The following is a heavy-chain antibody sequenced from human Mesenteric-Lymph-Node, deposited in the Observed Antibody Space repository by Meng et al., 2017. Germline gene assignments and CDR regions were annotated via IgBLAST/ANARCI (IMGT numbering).Heavy chain of an antibody. J-gene: IGHJ4*02. V-gene: IGHV3-30*01. CDR3: ARISSFTSYYFDY. CDR1: EFTFSSYA. D-gene: IGHD6-13*01. CDR2: ISYDGSNK. Sequence: GESLKISCAASEFTFSSYAMHWVRQAPGKGLEWVAVISYDGSNKYYADSVKGRFTISRDNSKNTLYLQMNSLRAEDTAVYYCARISSFTSYYFDYWGQGTLVTVSS.